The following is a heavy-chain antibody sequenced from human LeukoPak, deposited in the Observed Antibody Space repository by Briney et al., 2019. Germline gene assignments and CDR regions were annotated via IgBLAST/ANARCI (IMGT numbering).Heavy chain of an antibody. CDR1: GFTFSGLW. CDR2: INSDGSEG. D-gene: IGHD6-6*01. Sequence: GGSLRLCCAVAGFTFSGLWMSWSRQAPGKGLEWVASINSDGSEGYYADVVKGRFTISRDNAKNSLYLQINSLRAEDTAVYYRARSSYSSSSSVWGQGTMVTVSS. V-gene: IGHV3-7*03. CDR3: ARSSYSSSSSV. J-gene: IGHJ3*01.